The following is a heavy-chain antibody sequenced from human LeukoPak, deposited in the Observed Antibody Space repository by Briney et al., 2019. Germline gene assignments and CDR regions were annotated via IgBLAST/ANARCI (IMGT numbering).Heavy chain of an antibody. D-gene: IGHD3-22*01. V-gene: IGHV3-23*01. J-gene: IGHJ4*02. CDR3: AKGAYDSSGYRDY. Sequence: GGSLRLSCAASGFTFSSYAMSWVRQAPGKGLEWVSAISGSGGSTYYADSVKGRFTISRDNFKNTLYLQMNSLRVEDTAVYYCAKGAYDSSGYRDYWGQGTLVTVSS. CDR1: GFTFSSYA. CDR2: ISGSGGST.